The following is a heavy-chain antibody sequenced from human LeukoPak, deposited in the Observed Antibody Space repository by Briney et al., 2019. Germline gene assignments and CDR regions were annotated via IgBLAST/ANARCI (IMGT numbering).Heavy chain of an antibody. V-gene: IGHV1-18*01. J-gene: IGHJ4*02. CDR3: ARGGPLRYFDWLFGGGDVEDY. CDR2: ISAYNGNT. Sequence: ASVKVSCKASGYTFTSYGISWMRQAPGQGLEWMGWISAYNGNTNYAQKLQGRVTMTTDTSTSTAYMELRSLRSDDTAVYYCARGGPLRYFDWLFGGGDVEDYWGQGTLVTVSS. D-gene: IGHD3-9*01. CDR1: GYTFTSYG.